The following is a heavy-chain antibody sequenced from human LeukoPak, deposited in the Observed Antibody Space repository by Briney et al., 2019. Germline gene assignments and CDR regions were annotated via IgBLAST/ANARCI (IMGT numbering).Heavy chain of an antibody. CDR3: AKDRRTDYRGAWY. CDR1: GFTFSNHG. V-gene: IGHV3-33*06. J-gene: IGHJ4*02. CDR2: IWYDGSNK. Sequence: GGSLRLSCAASGFTFSNHGMHWVRQAPGKGLEWVAVIWYDGSNKYYADPVKGRFTISRDNSKNTLYLQMNSLRAGDTAVYYCAKDRRTDYRGAWYWGQGTLVSVSS. D-gene: IGHD6-19*01.